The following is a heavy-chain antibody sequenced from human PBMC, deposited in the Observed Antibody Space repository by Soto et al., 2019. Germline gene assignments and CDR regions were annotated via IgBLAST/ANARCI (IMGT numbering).Heavy chain of an antibody. D-gene: IGHD6-13*01. V-gene: IGHV3-7*01. J-gene: IGHJ6*02. Sequence: EVQLVESGGGLVQPGGSLRLCCVDSGFTFSSYWMSWIRQAPVKGLEWVGNIKQDGSEENYVDSVKGRFTISRDNAKNSMYLQMNSLRAEDTAVYYRARIAASGRGWDVWGQGTTVVVSS. CDR1: GFTFSSYW. CDR3: ARIAASGRGWDV. CDR2: IKQDGSEE.